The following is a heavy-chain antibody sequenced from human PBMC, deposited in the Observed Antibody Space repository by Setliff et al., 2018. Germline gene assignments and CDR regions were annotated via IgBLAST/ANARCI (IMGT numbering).Heavy chain of an antibody. V-gene: IGHV1-2*06. CDR2: INPNSGGT. J-gene: IGHJ3*02. Sequence: GASVKVSCKASGYTFTGYYMHWVRQAPGQGLEWMGRINPNSGGTNYAQKFQGRVTMTRDTSISTAYMELSRLRSDDTAVYFCARDGGGDSDAFDIWGQGTMVTVSS. CDR3: ARDGGGDSDAFDI. CDR1: GYTFTGYY. D-gene: IGHD3-16*01.